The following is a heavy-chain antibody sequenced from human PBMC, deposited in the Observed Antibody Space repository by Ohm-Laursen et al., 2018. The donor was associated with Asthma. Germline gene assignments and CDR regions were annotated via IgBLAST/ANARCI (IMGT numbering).Heavy chain of an antibody. D-gene: IGHD2-8*01. J-gene: IGHJ5*02. CDR3: VRDYCIDGFCSKAFDP. CDR2: IWYGGSNK. V-gene: IGHV3-33*08. Sequence: TLSLTCTASGFTFTSYDMYWVRQAPGKGLEFVAVIWYGGSNKYYADSVKGRFTISRDIAKNTLYLEMNSLRAEDTAVYYCVRDYCIDGFCSKAFDPWGQGTLVTVSS. CDR1: GFTFTSYD.